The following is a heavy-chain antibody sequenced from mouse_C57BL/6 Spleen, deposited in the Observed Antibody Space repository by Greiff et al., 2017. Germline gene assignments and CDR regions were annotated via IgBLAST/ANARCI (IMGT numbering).Heavy chain of an antibody. CDR3: ARSRYYGSSYDY. Sequence: VQLQESGAELVKPGASVKLSCKASGYTFTSYWITWVKQRPGQGLEWIGDIYPGSGSTNYNEKFKSKATLTVDTSSSTAYMQISSLTSEDSAVYYCARSRYYGSSYDYWGQGTTLTVAS. CDR2: IYPGSGST. D-gene: IGHD1-1*01. CDR1: GYTFTSYW. J-gene: IGHJ2*01. V-gene: IGHV1-55*01.